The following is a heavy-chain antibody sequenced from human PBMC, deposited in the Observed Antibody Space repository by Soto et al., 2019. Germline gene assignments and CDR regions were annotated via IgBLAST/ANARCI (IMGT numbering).Heavy chain of an antibody. J-gene: IGHJ6*02. CDR2: ISYDGSNK. CDR1: RFTFSRDG. D-gene: IGHD6-13*01. CDR3: AKASSSWDGYYYGMDV. V-gene: IGHV3-30*18. Sequence: QVPLVESGGGVVQPGRSLRLSCAASRFTFSRDGIHWFRQAPGKGLEWVAVISYDGSNKYYADSVKGRFTISRDNSKNTLELRMDSLRAEDSAVYYCAKASSSWDGYYYGMDVWCPGTTVTVSS.